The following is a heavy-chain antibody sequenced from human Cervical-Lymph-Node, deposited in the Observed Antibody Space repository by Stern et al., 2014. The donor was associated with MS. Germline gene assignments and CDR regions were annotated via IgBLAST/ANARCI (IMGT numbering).Heavy chain of an antibody. CDR3: ARDLVDSSGTYFEY. J-gene: IGHJ4*02. Sequence: VQLVESGPGLVKPSQTLSLTCTVSGDSISSAGSFWNWIRQYPGKGLEWIGYIHYSGTTQYNPSLESRLTLSVDTSKNQFSLNLISATAADTAVYFCARDLVDSSGTYFEYWGQGIQVTVSS. CDR1: GDSISSAGSF. D-gene: IGHD3-22*01. V-gene: IGHV4-31*03. CDR2: IHYSGTT.